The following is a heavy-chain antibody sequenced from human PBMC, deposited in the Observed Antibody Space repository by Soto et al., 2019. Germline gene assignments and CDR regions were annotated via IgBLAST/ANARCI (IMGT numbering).Heavy chain of an antibody. CDR2: IVVGSGNT. D-gene: IGHD3-22*01. Sequence: GASVKVSCKASGFTFTSSAVRWVRQARGQRLEWIGWIVVGSGNTNYAQKFQERVTITRDMSTSTAYMELSSLRSEDTAVYYCAARVHYYDSSGPGDYWGQGTLVTVSS. CDR1: GFTFTSSA. V-gene: IGHV1-58*01. J-gene: IGHJ4*02. CDR3: AARVHYYDSSGPGDY.